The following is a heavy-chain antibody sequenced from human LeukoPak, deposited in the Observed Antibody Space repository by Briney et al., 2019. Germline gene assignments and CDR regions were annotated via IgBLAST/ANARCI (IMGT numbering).Heavy chain of an antibody. V-gene: IGHV3-48*03. CDR3: ARDLGYCSSTSCYRSNWFDP. CDR1: GFTFSSYE. J-gene: IGHJ5*02. D-gene: IGHD2-2*01. CDR2: ISSSGSTI. Sequence: GGSLRLSCAASGFTFSSYEMNWVRQAPGKGLEWVSYISSSGSTIYYADSVKGRFTISRDNAKNSLYLQMNSLRAEDTAVYYCARDLGYCSSTSCYRSNWFDPWGQGTLVTVSS.